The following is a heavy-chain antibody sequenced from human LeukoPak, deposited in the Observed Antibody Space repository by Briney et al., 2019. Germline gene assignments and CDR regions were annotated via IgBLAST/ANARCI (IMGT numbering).Heavy chain of an antibody. CDR1: GGSFSGYY. D-gene: IGHD4/OR15-4a*01. V-gene: IGHV4-34*01. Sequence: PSETLSLTCAVYGGSFSGYYWSWIRQPPGKGLEWIGEINHSGSTNYNPSLKSRVTISVDTSKNQLSLKLSSVTAADTAVYYCARAKRRAHFDYWGQGTLVTVSS. CDR2: INHSGST. CDR3: ARAKRRAHFDY. J-gene: IGHJ4*02.